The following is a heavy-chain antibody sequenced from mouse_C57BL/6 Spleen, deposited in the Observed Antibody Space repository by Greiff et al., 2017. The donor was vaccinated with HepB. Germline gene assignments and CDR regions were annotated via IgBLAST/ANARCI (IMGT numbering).Heavy chain of an antibody. J-gene: IGHJ3*01. CDR1: GYTFTSYW. CDR3: ARRCPDYYEAY. CDR2: IDPSDSYT. V-gene: IGHV1-50*01. Sequence: QVQLQQPGAELVKPGASVKLSCKASGYTFTSYWMQWVKQRPGQGLEWIGEIDPSDSYTNYNQKFKGKATLTVDTSSSTAYMQLSSLTSEDSAVYYCARRCPDYYEAYWGQGTLVTVSA. D-gene: IGHD2-4*01.